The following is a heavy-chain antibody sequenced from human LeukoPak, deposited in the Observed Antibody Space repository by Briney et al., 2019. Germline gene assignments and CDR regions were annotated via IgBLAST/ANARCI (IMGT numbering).Heavy chain of an antibody. CDR2: ISWDGGST. CDR3: AKDSGSGSYYSYSDY. J-gene: IGHJ4*02. D-gene: IGHD3-10*01. Sequence: GSLRLSCAASGFTFDDYAMHWVRQAPGKGLEWVSLISWDGGSTYYADSVKGRFTISRDNSKNSLYLQMNSLRAEDTALYYCAKDSGSGSYYSYSDYWGQGTLVTVSS. V-gene: IGHV3-43D*04. CDR1: GFTFDDYA.